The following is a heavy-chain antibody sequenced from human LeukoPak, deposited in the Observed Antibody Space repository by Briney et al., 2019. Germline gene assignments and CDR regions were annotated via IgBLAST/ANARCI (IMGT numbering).Heavy chain of an antibody. D-gene: IGHD4-17*01. Sequence: GGSLRLSCAASGFTFSTYSMNWVRQAPGKGLEWVSSISSSSNNIYYADYVKGGFSISRDDAKNSLFLQMNGLRAEDTAVYYCARDMTTATTCYLQHWGQGTLVTVSS. CDR2: ISSSSNNI. CDR1: GFTFSTYS. J-gene: IGHJ1*01. CDR3: ARDMTTATTCYLQH. V-gene: IGHV3-21*01.